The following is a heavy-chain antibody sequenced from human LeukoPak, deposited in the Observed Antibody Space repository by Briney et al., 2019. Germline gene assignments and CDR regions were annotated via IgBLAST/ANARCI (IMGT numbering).Heavy chain of an antibody. D-gene: IGHD3-10*01. J-gene: IGHJ5*02. CDR1: GYTFTSYG. CDR2: TNTDKGDT. CDR3: ARTLWFGDYEMYDQ. Sequence: ASVKVSCKTSGYTFTSYGISWGRQAPAQGLEWKGWTNTDKGDTDHAQTLQGRVTITIDTSTSTAYMELRSLRSDDTAVYYCARTLWFGDYEMYDQWGQGTLLTVSS. V-gene: IGHV1-18*01.